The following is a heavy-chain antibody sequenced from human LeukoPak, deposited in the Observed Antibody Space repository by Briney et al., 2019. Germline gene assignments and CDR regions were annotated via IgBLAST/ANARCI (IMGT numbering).Heavy chain of an antibody. V-gene: IGHV5-51*01. Sequence: VEFLQISCLGSGFHFTTYWIGGVRQLTGEGLEWMGLIYPGDSDTRYSPSFQGQVTISTAKSISTAYLQWSSLKASDTAMYYCARGGQYRDYIYFDYWGQGTLVTVAS. CDR3: ARGGQYRDYIYFDY. CDR2: IYPGDSDT. J-gene: IGHJ4*02. D-gene: IGHD4-11*01. CDR1: GFHFTTYW.